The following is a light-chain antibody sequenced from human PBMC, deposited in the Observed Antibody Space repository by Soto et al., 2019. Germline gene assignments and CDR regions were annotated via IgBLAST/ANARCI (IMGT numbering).Light chain of an antibody. J-gene: IGKJ1*01. CDR3: QQYNNWPWGT. CDR1: QSVSSSY. CDR2: GAS. Sequence: EIVLTQSPGTLSLSPGERATLSCRASQSVSSSYLAWYQQKPGQAPRLLIYGASTRATGIPARFSGSGSGTEFTLTISSLQSEDFAVYYCQQYNNWPWGTFGQGTKVDI. V-gene: IGKV3-15*01.